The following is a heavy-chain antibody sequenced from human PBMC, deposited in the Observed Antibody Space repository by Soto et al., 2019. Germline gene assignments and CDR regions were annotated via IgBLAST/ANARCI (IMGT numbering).Heavy chain of an antibody. Sequence: QVQLVQSGAEVKKPGASVKVSCKASGDIFTSYGISWVRQAPGQGLEWMGWTSAYNGNSNYAPKFQGRVTMTTDTSASTDYMELRSLRSDDTAVYYCARDQEGINMIVGGTWGRGTLVTVSS. D-gene: IGHD3-22*01. CDR2: TSAYNGNS. J-gene: IGHJ5*02. V-gene: IGHV1-18*01. CDR3: ARDQEGINMIVGGT. CDR1: GDIFTSYG.